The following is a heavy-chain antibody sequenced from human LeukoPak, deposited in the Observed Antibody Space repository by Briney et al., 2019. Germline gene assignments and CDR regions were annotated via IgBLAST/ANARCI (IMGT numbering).Heavy chain of an antibody. CDR3: ARDPYYYDSSGYSYLFDY. Sequence: GGSLRLSCAASGYTFSSYGMHWVRPAPGKGLEWVAVIWYDGNNKYYADSVKGRFTISRDNSKNTLYLQMNSLRAEDTALYYCARDPYYYDSSGYSYLFDYWGQGTLVTVSS. J-gene: IGHJ4*02. CDR2: IWYDGNNK. V-gene: IGHV3-33*01. D-gene: IGHD3-22*01. CDR1: GYTFSSYG.